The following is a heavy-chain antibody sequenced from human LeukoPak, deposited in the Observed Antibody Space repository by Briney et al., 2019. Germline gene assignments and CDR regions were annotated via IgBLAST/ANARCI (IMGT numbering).Heavy chain of an antibody. J-gene: IGHJ4*01. D-gene: IGHD2-21*02. CDR2: IYSGGIT. V-gene: IGHV3-53*01. Sequence: GGSLRLSCAASGFTVSSNYMSWVRQAPGKGLEWVSVIYSGGITYYADSVKGRFTISRDNCKNTLYLQMNSLRAEDTAVYYCARDRGAYCGGDCYLGFDYWGRGTLVTVSS. CDR1: GFTVSSNY. CDR3: ARDRGAYCGGDCYLGFDY.